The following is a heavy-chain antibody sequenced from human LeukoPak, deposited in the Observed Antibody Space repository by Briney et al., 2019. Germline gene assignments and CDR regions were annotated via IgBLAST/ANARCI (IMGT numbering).Heavy chain of an antibody. Sequence: SETLSLTCTVSGGSISSYYWSWIRQPPGKGLEWIGYIYYSGSTYYNPSLKSRVTISVDRSKNQFSLKLSSVTAADTAVYYCARVYRFLEWSFDYWGQGTLVTVSS. V-gene: IGHV4-59*12. D-gene: IGHD3-3*01. CDR3: ARVYRFLEWSFDY. J-gene: IGHJ4*02. CDR1: GGSISSYY. CDR2: IYYSGST.